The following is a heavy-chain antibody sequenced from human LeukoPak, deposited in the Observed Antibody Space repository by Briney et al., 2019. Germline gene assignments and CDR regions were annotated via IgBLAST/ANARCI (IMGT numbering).Heavy chain of an antibody. J-gene: IGHJ4*02. CDR3: ARLGYDSSGYTPSDY. V-gene: IGHV4-61*02. D-gene: IGHD3-22*01. CDR2: IHTSGST. Sequence: SETLSLTCTVSGGSIRSGNYYWNWIRQPAGKGLEWIGRIHTSGSTDYNPSLKSRVTISLDTSENQFSLELKSVTAADAAVYYCARLGYDSSGYTPSDYWGQGTLVTVSS. CDR1: GGSIRSGNYY.